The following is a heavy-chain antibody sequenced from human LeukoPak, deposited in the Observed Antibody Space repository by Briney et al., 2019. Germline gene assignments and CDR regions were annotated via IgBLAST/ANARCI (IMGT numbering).Heavy chain of an antibody. CDR1: GFSFSNFG. J-gene: IGHJ5*02. D-gene: IGHD3-9*01. CDR2: ISYDGSNK. Sequence: GGSLRLSCAASGFSFSNFGMHWVRQAPGKGLEWVAVISYDGSNKYFADSVRGRFTISRDNSKNTLYLQMNSLSAEDTAVYHCARFVTGYLDPWGQGTLVTVSS. CDR3: ARFVTGYLDP. V-gene: IGHV3-30*03.